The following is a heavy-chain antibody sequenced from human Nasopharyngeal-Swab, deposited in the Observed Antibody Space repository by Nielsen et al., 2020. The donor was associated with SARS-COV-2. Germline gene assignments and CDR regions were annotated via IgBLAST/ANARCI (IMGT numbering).Heavy chain of an antibody. CDR2: IYPGDSDT. V-gene: IGHV5-51*01. CDR3: ARQDDYGDYVGPFDAFDI. Sequence: GESLKISCKGSGYSFTSYWIGWVRQMPGKGLEWMGIIYPGDSDTRYSPSFQGQVTISADKSISTAYLQWSSLKASDTAMYYCARQDDYGDYVGPFDAFDIWGQGTMVTVSS. CDR1: GYSFTSYW. J-gene: IGHJ3*02. D-gene: IGHD4-17*01.